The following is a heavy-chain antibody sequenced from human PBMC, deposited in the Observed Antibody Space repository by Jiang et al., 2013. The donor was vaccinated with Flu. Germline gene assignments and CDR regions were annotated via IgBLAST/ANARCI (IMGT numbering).Heavy chain of an antibody. V-gene: IGHV3-11*01. D-gene: IGHD3-10*01. CDR2: ISSSGSTI. J-gene: IGHJ6*02. CDR3: ARDLEGRRGYYYYGMDV. Sequence: YISSSGSTIYYADSVKGRFTISRDNAKNSLYLQMNSLRAEDTAVYYCARDLEGRRGYYYYGMDVWGQGTTVTVSS.